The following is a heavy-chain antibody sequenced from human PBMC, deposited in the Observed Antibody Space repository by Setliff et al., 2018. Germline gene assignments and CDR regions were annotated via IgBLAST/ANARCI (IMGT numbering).Heavy chain of an antibody. Sequence: GGSLRLSCAASGFTFPDYAMSWVRQAPGKGLEWVSTIYSGDRNTFYIDSVKGRFTIFRDGSKNTLYLQMNNLRTEDTAVYYCFGAGTCSYWGQGTLVTVSS. J-gene: IGHJ4*02. D-gene: IGHD3-10*01. CDR2: IYSGDRNT. CDR1: GFTFPDYA. V-gene: IGHV3-23*03. CDR3: FGAGTCSY.